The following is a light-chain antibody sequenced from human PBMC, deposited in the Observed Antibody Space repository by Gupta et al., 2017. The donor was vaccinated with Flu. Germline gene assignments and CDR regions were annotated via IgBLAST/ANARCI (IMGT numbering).Light chain of an antibody. CDR1: NSNIGNNY. V-gene: IGLV1-47*01. CDR2: KNN. J-gene: IGLJ3*02. Sequence: QSVLTQPPSASGTPGQKVTISCSGSNSNIGNNYVHWYQQLPGTAPKLLIYKNNQRPSGFPDRFSVSKSGTSGSLAISGLRSEDEADYFCATSDDSLTGRVFGGGTKLTVL. CDR3: ATSDDSLTGRV.